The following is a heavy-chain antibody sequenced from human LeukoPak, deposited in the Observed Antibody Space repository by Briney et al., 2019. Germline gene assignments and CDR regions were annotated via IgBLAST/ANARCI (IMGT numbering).Heavy chain of an antibody. CDR1: GFTFSNYG. V-gene: IGHV3-30*18. Sequence: GGSLRLSCAASGFTFSNYGMHWVRQAPGKGLEWVAVISYDGSNKYYEDSVKGRFTISRDNSKNTLYLQMNSPRAEDTAVYYCAKDSHGSFDYWGQGTLVTVSS. J-gene: IGHJ4*02. CDR2: ISYDGSNK. CDR3: AKDSHGSFDY. D-gene: IGHD3-10*01.